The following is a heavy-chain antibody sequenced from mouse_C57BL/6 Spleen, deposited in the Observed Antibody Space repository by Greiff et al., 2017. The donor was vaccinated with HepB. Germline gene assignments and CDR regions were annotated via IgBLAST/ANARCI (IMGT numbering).Heavy chain of an antibody. Sequence: QVHVKQSGAELVRPGASVTLSCKASGYTFTDYEMHWVKQTPVHGLEWIGAIDPETGGTAYNQKFKGKAILTADKSSSTAYMELRSLTSEDSAVYYCTRKGFWYFDVWGTGTTVTVSS. V-gene: IGHV1-15*01. CDR2: IDPETGGT. J-gene: IGHJ1*03. CDR1: GYTFTDYE. CDR3: TRKGFWYFDV.